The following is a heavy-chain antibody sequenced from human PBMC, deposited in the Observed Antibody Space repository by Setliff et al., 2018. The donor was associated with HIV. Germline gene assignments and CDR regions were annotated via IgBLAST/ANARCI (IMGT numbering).Heavy chain of an antibody. D-gene: IGHD3-10*01. CDR3: ARQYYGSGNYYYYMDV. J-gene: IGHJ6*03. CDR2: MFYSGST. V-gene: IGHV4-39*01. CDR1: GGSITSSSSY. Sequence: SETLSLTCTVSGGSITSSSSYWGWIRQPPGKGLEWIGSMFYSGSTTYNPSLKSRVTISVDTSKKQLSLKLSSVTAADTAVYYCARQYYGSGNYYYYMDVWGKGTTVTVSS.